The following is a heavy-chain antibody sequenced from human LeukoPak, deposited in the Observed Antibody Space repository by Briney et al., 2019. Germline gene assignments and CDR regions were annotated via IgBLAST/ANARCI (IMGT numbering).Heavy chain of an antibody. Sequence: PSETPSHTCTESAGSISRYYWSWIRHPPEKGLERIGYVYYSASTNYNPSPKSRVTISVDTSKNEFSLTLSSVTAADTDVYYCAKYPVSYFEYWGQGTLVTESS. CDR2: VYYSAST. D-gene: IGHD2-2*02. J-gene: IGHJ4*02. CDR3: AKYPVSYFEY. CDR1: AGSISRYY. V-gene: IGHV4-59*08.